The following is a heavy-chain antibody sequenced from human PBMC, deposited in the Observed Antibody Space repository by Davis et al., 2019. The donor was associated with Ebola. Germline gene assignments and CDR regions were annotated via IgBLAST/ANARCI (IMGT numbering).Heavy chain of an antibody. D-gene: IGHD3-3*01. V-gene: IGHV4-34*01. J-gene: IGHJ5*02. CDR1: GGSFSGYY. Sequence: SETLSLTCAVYGGSFSGYYWSWIRQPPGKGLEWIGEINHSGSTNYNPSLKSRVTISVDTSKNQFSLKVTSVTAADTAVYYCARHSITIFGVVIRPNWFDPWGQGTLVTVSS. CDR3: ARHSITIFGVVIRPNWFDP. CDR2: INHSGST.